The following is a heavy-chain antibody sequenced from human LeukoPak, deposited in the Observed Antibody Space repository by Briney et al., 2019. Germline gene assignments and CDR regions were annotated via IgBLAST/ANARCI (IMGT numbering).Heavy chain of an antibody. V-gene: IGHV4-38-2*02. CDR2: IYHSGRT. Sequence: SETLSLTCSVSGYSISSGYYWGWIRQTPGRGLEWIGIIYHSGRTYYNPSLKSRLTMSVDTSKNQFSLRLSSVTAADTAMYYCSRSAGNYLYYFDLWGQGALVTVSS. CDR3: SRSAGNYLYYFDL. CDR1: GYSISSGYY. J-gene: IGHJ4*02. D-gene: IGHD4-11*01.